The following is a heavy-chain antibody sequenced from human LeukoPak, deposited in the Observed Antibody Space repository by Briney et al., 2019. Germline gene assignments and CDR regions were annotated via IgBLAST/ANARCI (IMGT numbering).Heavy chain of an antibody. D-gene: IGHD3-22*01. J-gene: IGHJ4*02. CDR2: IYYSGST. Sequence: SETLSLTCTVSGGSISSYYWSWIRQPPGKGLEWIGSIYYSGSTYYNPSLKSRVTISVDTSKNQFSLKLSSVTAADTAVYYCARVRVVITTFDYWGQGTLVTVSS. V-gene: IGHV4-39*01. CDR3: ARVRVVITTFDY. CDR1: GGSISSYY.